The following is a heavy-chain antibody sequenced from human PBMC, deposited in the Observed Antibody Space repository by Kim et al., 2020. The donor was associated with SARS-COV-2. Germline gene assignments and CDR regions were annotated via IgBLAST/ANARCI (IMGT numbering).Heavy chain of an antibody. CDR1: GGSISSSNW. V-gene: IGHV4-4*02. J-gene: IGHJ4*02. Sequence: SETLSLTCAVSGGSISSSNWWSWVRQPPGKGLEWIGEIYHSGSTNYNPSLKSRVTISVDKSKNQFSLKLSSVTAADTAVYYCARVPIYNWKSGGGGDYWGQGTLVTVSS. CDR3: ARVPIYNWKSGGGGDY. D-gene: IGHD1-1*01. CDR2: IYHSGST.